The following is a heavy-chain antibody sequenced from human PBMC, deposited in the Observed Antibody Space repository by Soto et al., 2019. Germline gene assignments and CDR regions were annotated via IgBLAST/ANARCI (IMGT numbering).Heavy chain of an antibody. D-gene: IGHD3-22*01. CDR1: GGSISSGGYY. CDR3: ARDMSPSSGYYLH. CDR2: IYYSGST. V-gene: IGHV4-31*03. J-gene: IGHJ4*02. Sequence: SETLSLTCTVSGGSISSGGYYWSWIRQHPGKGLEWIGYIYYSGSTYYNPSLKSRVTISVDTSKNQFSLKLSSVTAADTAVYYCARDMSPSSGYYLHWGQGTLVTVSS.